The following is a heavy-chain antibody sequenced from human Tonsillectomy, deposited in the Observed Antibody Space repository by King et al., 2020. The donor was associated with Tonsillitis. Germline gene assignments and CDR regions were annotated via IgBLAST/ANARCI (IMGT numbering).Heavy chain of an antibody. V-gene: IGHV3-48*01. J-gene: IGHJ4*02. CDR1: GFTFSSYG. CDR3: ARSFGSGSFDYYFGY. D-gene: IGHD3-10*01. CDR2: ISGSSSTI. Sequence: VQLVESGGGLVQPGGSLRLSCAASGFTFSSYGMSWVRQAPGKGLEWVSYISGSSSTIYYADSVKGRFTISRDNAKNSLYLQMNSLRAEDTDLYFCARSFGSGSFDYYFGYWGQGSLVPVSS.